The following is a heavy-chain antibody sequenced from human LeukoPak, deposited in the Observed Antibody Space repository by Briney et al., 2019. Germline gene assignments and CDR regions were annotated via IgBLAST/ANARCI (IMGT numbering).Heavy chain of an antibody. CDR1: GFTVSSNY. CDR2: IYSGGST. Sequence: QAGGSLRPSCAASGFTVSSNYMSWVRQAPGKGLEWVSVIYSGGSTYYADSVQGRFTISRDNSKSTLCLQMNSLRAEDTAVYYCAKQLGYCSDGSCYFPYWGQGTLVTVSS. V-gene: IGHV3-53*01. D-gene: IGHD2-15*01. J-gene: IGHJ4*02. CDR3: AKQLGYCSDGSCYFPY.